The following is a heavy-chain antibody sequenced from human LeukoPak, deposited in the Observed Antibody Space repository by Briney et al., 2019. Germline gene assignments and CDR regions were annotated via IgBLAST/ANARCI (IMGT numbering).Heavy chain of an antibody. D-gene: IGHD2-8*01. CDR2: IYHSGST. CDR1: GGSISSSNW. V-gene: IGHV4-4*02. Sequence: SETLSLTCAVSGGSISSSNWWSWVRQPPGKGLEWTGEIYHSGSTNYNPSLKSRVTISVDKSKNQFSLKLSSVTAADTAVYYCARGVWTYRGAAIYYFDYWGQGTLVTVSS. J-gene: IGHJ4*02. CDR3: ARGVWTYRGAAIYYFDY.